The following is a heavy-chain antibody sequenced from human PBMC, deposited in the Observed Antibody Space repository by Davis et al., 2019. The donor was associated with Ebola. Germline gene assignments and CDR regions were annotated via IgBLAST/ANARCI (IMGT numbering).Heavy chain of an antibody. D-gene: IGHD1-26*01. V-gene: IGHV3-48*02. CDR1: GFTFSSYS. CDR3: VTSPWELPY. J-gene: IGHJ4*02. Sequence: GESLKISCVASGFTFSSYSINWVRQAPGKGLEWVSYISSSSTNIYYADSVKGRFTISRDNAENSLYLQMNSLRDGDTALYYCVTSPWELPYWGQGTLVTVSS. CDR2: ISSSSTNI.